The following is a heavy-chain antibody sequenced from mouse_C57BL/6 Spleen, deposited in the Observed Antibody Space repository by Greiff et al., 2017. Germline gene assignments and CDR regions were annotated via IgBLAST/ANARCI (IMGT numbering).Heavy chain of an antibody. CDR3: AIVYYYGSSYYFDY. V-gene: IGHV1-82*01. CDR1: DYTFSSPW. J-gene: IGHJ2*01. Sequence: VQLQQSGPELVKPGASVKISCKASDYTFSSPWMNWVKQRPGKGLEWIGRISPGDGDTNYNGKFEGKATLTADKSSSAAYMQLSSLTSEDSAVYYCAIVYYYGSSYYFDYWGQGTTLTVSS. CDR2: ISPGDGDT. D-gene: IGHD1-1*01.